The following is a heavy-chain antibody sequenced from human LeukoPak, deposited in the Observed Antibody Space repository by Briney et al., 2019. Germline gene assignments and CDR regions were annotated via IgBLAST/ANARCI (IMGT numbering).Heavy chain of an antibody. J-gene: IGHJ4*02. CDR1: GGSISSYY. D-gene: IGHD5-18*01. V-gene: IGHV4-59*01. Sequence: SETLSLTCTVSGGSISSYYWSWISQPPGKELEWMVDINYSGSTNYNPSLNNRVLITVEKSKNQFSLKLRTVTSAASAVDYYARDAADSYGYANYFDYWRQGTLVTVSA. CDR3: ARDAADSYGYANYFDY. CDR2: INYSGST.